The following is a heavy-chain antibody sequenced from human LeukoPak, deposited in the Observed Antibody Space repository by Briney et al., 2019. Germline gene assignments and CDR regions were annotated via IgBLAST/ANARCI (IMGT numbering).Heavy chain of an antibody. J-gene: IGHJ4*02. CDR1: GFTFSGSA. D-gene: IGHD3-22*01. CDR3: AREAIAGYYYDSSGRFDY. V-gene: IGHV3-73*01. CDR2: IRSKANSYAT. Sequence: GGSLKLSCAASGFTFSGSAMHWVRQASGKGLEWVGRIRSKANSYATAYAASVKGRFTISRDDSKNTAYLQMNSLRAEDTAVYYCAREAIAGYYYDSSGRFDYWGQGTLVTVSS.